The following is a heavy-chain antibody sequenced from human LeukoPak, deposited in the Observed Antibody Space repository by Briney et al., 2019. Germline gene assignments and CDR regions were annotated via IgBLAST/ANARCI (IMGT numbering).Heavy chain of an antibody. J-gene: IGHJ4*02. CDR1: GGSISSGSFY. D-gene: IGHD3-22*01. CDR2: IYPSGDS. V-gene: IGHV4-61*02. Sequence: PSQTLSLTCTGSGGSISSGSFYWSWIRQTAGKGLEWIGRIYPSGDSQYSPSFRSRATISLDTRNQFSLKLSSVTAADTAVYFCARGYDRNGYQSRGFDYWGQGALVNVSS. CDR3: ARGYDRNGYQSRGFDY.